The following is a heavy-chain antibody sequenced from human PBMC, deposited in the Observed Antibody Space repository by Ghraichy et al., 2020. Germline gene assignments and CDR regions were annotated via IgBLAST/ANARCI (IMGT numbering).Heavy chain of an antibody. J-gene: IGHJ3*02. V-gene: IGHV4-34*01. Sequence: SETLSLTCAVYGGSFSGYYWSWIRQPPGKGLEWIGEINHSGSTNYNPSLKSRVTISVDTSKNQFSLKLSSVTAADTAVYYCARRLRRLYTTRGAFDIWGQGTMVTVSS. CDR3: ARRLRRLYTTRGAFDI. D-gene: IGHD2-2*02. CDR1: GGSFSGYY. CDR2: INHSGST.